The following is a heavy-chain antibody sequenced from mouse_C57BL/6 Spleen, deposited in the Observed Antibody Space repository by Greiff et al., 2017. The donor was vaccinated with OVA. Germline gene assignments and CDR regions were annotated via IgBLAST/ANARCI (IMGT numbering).Heavy chain of an antibody. Sequence: VQVVESGGGLVKPGGSLKLSCAASGFPFSDYGMPWVRQAPDKGLEWVAYISSGSSTLYYADTVKGRFPISSANATHPLFLQMTSLRAEDRAMYYGALYGSNRYFDVWGTGTTVTVSS. CDR1: GFPFSDYG. D-gene: IGHD1-1*01. J-gene: IGHJ1*03. CDR3: ALYGSNRYFDV. V-gene: IGHV5-17*01. CDR2: ISSGSSTL.